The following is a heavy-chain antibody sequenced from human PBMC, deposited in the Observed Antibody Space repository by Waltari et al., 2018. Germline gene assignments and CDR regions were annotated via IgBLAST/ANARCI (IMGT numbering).Heavy chain of an antibody. Sequence: QVQLQQWGAGLLKPSETLSLTCAVYGGSFSGYSWSWIRQPPGKGRVGVGEINYSGSNNHNPYPKSRVTIEVDTYKNHFSLRLSSVAAADADVYYCARRGGRQYQLKYRPFDPWGQGTLVTVSS. D-gene: IGHD2-2*01. CDR1: GGSFSGYS. CDR3: ARRGGRQYQLKYRPFDP. CDR2: INYSGSN. J-gene: IGHJ5*02. V-gene: IGHV4-34*01.